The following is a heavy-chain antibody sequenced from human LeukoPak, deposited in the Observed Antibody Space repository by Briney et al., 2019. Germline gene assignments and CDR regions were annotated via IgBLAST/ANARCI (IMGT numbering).Heavy chain of an antibody. CDR3: ARQYSSRWPPDY. CDR2: IDPSDSYT. D-gene: IGHD6-13*01. V-gene: IGHV5-10-1*01. Sequence: GESLGISFKGSGYLFTSYWISWVRPMPGKGLEWMGRIDPSDSYTNYSPSFQGHVTISADKSISTAYLQWSSLKAPDTAMYYCARQYSSRWPPDYWGQGTLVTVSS. CDR1: GYLFTSYW. J-gene: IGHJ4*02.